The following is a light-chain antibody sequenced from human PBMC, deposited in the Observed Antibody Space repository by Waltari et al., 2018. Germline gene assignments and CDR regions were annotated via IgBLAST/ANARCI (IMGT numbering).Light chain of an antibody. Sequence: DIQMTQSPSSVSASVGDRVTISCRASQDVGSWLAWYQQRPGKAPNHLIYTASNLQSGVPSRFSGSGSGTEFTLTINGLQPEDFATYFCQQTDSFPLTFGGGTKLEMK. CDR1: QDVGSW. J-gene: IGKJ4*01. CDR2: TAS. V-gene: IGKV1-12*01. CDR3: QQTDSFPLT.